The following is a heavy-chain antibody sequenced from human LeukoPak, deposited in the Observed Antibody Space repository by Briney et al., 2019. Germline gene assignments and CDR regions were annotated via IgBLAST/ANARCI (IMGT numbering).Heavy chain of an antibody. Sequence: PGGSLRLSCTASGFTFSSYWMSWVRRAPGKGLEWVADIKEDGSEKYHVDSVKGRFTVSRDNAESSLYLQMNSLRAEDTAVYFCARGSGWHDFWGQGTLVTVSS. D-gene: IGHD6-19*01. CDR1: GFTFSSYW. J-gene: IGHJ4*02. CDR3: ARGSGWHDF. V-gene: IGHV3-7*04. CDR2: IKEDGSEK.